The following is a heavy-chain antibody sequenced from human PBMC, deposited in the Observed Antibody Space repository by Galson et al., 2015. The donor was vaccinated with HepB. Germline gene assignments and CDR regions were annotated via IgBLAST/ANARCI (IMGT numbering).Heavy chain of an antibody. CDR2: ISGSGGST. Sequence: SLRLSGAASGFTFNNYAMSWVRQAPGKGLEWVSTISGSGGSTYYADSVKGRLTISSDNSKNTLYLQMSSLRAEDTAVYYCTSCTSTSCYLWGFDYRGQGTLVTVSS. J-gene: IGHJ4*02. CDR1: GFTFNNYA. V-gene: IGHV3-23*01. D-gene: IGHD2-2*01. CDR3: TSCTSTSCYLWGFDY.